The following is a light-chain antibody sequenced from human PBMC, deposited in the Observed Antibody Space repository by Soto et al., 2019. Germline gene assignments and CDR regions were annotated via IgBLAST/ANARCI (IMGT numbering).Light chain of an antibody. Sequence: DIQLTQSPSFLSASVGDRVTITCRASQVISSYLAWYQQKPGRAPKLLIYAASTLQSGVPSRFSGSGSGTEFTLTISSLQPEDSATYYCQQLNGYPLFTFGPGTKVDIK. V-gene: IGKV1-9*01. CDR2: AAS. CDR3: QQLNGYPLFT. CDR1: QVISSY. J-gene: IGKJ3*01.